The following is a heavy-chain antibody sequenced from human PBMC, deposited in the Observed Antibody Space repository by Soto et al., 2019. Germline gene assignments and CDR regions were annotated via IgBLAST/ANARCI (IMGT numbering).Heavy chain of an antibody. J-gene: IGHJ4*02. CDR3: AKDEVTGDYYDSAGYASPDY. CDR2: ISSDGSKK. Sequence: GGSLRLSCAASGFTFSQYAMHWVRQAPGKGLEWVAVISSDGSKKYYVDSVKARYTISRDNSENMLYLQINSLRTEDMAMFYCAKDEVTGDYYDSAGYASPDYWGQGTLVTVS. CDR1: GFTFSQYA. D-gene: IGHD3-22*01. V-gene: IGHV3-30*18.